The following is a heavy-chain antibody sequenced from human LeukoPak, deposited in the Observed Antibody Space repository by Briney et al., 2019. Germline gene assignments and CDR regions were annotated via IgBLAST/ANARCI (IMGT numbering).Heavy chain of an antibody. D-gene: IGHD4-17*01. CDR2: ISGSGGST. Sequence: GGSLRLSCAASGFTFSSYAMSWVRQAPGKGLEWVSAISGSGGSTYYADSVKGRFTISRDNSKNTLYLQMNSLRAEDTAVYYCAKSGFYGDYSWSFDYWGQGTLVTVSS. CDR1: GFTFSSYA. CDR3: AKSGFYGDYSWSFDY. J-gene: IGHJ4*02. V-gene: IGHV3-23*01.